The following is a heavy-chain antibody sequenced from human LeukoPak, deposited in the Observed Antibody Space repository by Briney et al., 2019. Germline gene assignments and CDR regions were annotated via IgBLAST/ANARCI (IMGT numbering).Heavy chain of an antibody. D-gene: IGHD6-6*01. CDR2: IYYDGRT. Sequence: PSETLSLTCTVSGGSINGYYWGWIRQPPGKGLEWIGHIYYDGRTYYNPSLKSRVTMSVDTSKNQFSLKLSSVTAADTAVYYCARHRGSSSEFDPWGLGTLVTISS. V-gene: IGHV4-59*04. CDR3: ARHRGSSSEFDP. J-gene: IGHJ5*02. CDR1: GGSINGYY.